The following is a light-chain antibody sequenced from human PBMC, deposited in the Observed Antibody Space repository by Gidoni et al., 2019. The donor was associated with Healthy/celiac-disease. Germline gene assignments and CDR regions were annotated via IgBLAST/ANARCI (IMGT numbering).Light chain of an antibody. CDR3: QQYNSYSLYT. V-gene: IGKV1-5*03. CDR1: QSISSW. CDR2: KAS. J-gene: IGKJ2*01. Sequence: DIQMTQSPSTLSASVGDRVTITCRASQSISSWLAWYQQKPGKAPKLLIYKASSLESGVPSRFSGSGSGTEFTLTISSLQPDDFATYYCQQYNSYSLYTFGQXTKLEIK.